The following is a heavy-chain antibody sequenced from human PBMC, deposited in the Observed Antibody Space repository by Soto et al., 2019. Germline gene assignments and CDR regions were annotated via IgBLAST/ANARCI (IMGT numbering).Heavy chain of an antibody. V-gene: IGHV1-2*04. Sequence: ASVKVSCKASGYTFTGYYMHWVRQAPGQGHEWMGWINPNSGGTNYAQKFQGWVTMTRDTSISTAYMELSRLRSDDTAVYYCARGIVVVTPHFDYWGQGTLVTVSS. CDR1: GYTFTGYY. CDR2: INPNSGGT. J-gene: IGHJ4*02. D-gene: IGHD3-22*01. CDR3: ARGIVVVTPHFDY.